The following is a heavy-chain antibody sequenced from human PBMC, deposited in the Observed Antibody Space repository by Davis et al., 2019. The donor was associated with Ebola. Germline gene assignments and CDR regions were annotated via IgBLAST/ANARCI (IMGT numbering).Heavy chain of an antibody. V-gene: IGHV3-15*01. D-gene: IGHD6-19*01. CDR2: IKSKTYGRTT. J-gene: IGHJ3*02. CDR3: TTGTAVTDIHAFNI. CDR1: GFTFSSYW. Sequence: GESLKISCAASGFTFSSYWMSWVRQAPGKGLEWVGRIKSKTYGRTTDYAAPAKGRFTISRDDSKNTVDLQVNSLKIEDTAVYYCTTGTAVTDIHAFNIWGQGTMVTVSS.